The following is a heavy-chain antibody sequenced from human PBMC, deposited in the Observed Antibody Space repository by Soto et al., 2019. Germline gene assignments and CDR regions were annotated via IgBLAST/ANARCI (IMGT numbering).Heavy chain of an antibody. J-gene: IGHJ4*02. D-gene: IGHD2-8*01. CDR1: GFTFSNYG. V-gene: IGHV3-33*01. CDR3: AANWDF. CDR2: IWYDGSDE. Sequence: QVQLVESGGGVVQPGRSLRLSCAASGFTFSNYGMHWVRQAPGKGLEWVAVIWYDGSDEYYGDSVKGRFTIFRDNSKNMVYLQMNSLRGEDTAVYYCAANWDFLGQGTLVTVSS.